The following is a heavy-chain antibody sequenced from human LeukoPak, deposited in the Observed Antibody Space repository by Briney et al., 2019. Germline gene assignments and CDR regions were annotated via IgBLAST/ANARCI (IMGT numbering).Heavy chain of an antibody. CDR3: ARDGTHDYSNGPNWFDP. CDR2: ITASGTAM. J-gene: IGHJ5*02. CDR1: GFTFSSYS. D-gene: IGHD4-11*01. V-gene: IGHV3-21*05. Sequence: GGSLRLSCAASGFTFSSYSMNWVRQAPGKGLEWVSHITASGTAMFYADSVKGRFTISRDNAKNSLYLQMNSLRAEDTAVYYCARDGTHDYSNGPNWFDPWGQGTLVTVSS.